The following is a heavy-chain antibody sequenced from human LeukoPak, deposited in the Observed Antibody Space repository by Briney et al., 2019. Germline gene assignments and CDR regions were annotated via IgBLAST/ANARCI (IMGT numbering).Heavy chain of an antibody. Sequence: SETLSLTCTVSGGSISSSSYYWGWIRQPPGKGLEWIGSIYYSGSTYYNPSLKSRVTISEDTSKNQFSLKLSSVTAADTAVYYCARHYSIVVVPAAIFDYWGQGTLVTVSS. CDR2: IYYSGST. CDR1: GGSISSSSYY. D-gene: IGHD2-2*01. J-gene: IGHJ4*02. V-gene: IGHV4-39*01. CDR3: ARHYSIVVVPAAIFDY.